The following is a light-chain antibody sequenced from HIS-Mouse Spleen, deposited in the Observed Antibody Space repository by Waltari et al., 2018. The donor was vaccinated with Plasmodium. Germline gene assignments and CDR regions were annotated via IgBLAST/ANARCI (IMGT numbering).Light chain of an antibody. Sequence: QSALTQPRSVSGSPGQSVTISCTGTSSDVAGFNYVSWYQQHPGKAPKLMIYDVSNRPSGVPDRFSGSKSGNTASLTISGLQAEDEADYYCCSYAGSYTLVFGGGTKLTVL. J-gene: IGLJ2*01. CDR1: SSDVAGFNY. CDR2: DVS. CDR3: CSYAGSYTLV. V-gene: IGLV2-11*01.